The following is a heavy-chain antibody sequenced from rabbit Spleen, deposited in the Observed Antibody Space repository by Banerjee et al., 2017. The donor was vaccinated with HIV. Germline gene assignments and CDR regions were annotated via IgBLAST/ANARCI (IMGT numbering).Heavy chain of an antibody. CDR3: ARDPYAPNIDYFNL. D-gene: IGHD6-1*01. CDR1: GFTISGSYC. V-gene: IGHV1S45*01. CDR2: IYVGSGGGT. Sequence: QEQLVESGGDLVQPEGSLTLTCTASGFTISGSYCICWVRQAPGKGLEWSACIYVGSGGGTYYASWAKGRFTISKTSSTTVTLQMTSLTAADTATYFCARDPYAPNIDYFNLWGPGTLVTVS. J-gene: IGHJ4*01.